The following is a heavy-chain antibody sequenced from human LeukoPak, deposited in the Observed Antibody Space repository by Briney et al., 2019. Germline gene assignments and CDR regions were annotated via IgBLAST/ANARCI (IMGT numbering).Heavy chain of an antibody. Sequence: GGSLRLSCAASGFSFSDYAMSWVRQAPGKGLEWVSVISGSGGSTYYADSVKGRFTITRDNSENTLYLQMNSLRAEDTAVYYCAKDEAGTMIVPTGYWGQGTLVTVSS. V-gene: IGHV3-23*01. CDR3: AKDEAGTMIVPTGY. J-gene: IGHJ4*02. D-gene: IGHD3-22*01. CDR2: ISGSGGST. CDR1: GFSFSDYA.